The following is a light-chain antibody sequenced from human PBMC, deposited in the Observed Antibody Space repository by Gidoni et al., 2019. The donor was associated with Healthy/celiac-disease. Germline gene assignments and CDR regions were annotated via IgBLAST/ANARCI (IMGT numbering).Light chain of an antibody. CDR2: AAS. CDR1: QSISSW. V-gene: IGKV1-12*01. CDR3: QQAYSSPPT. Sequence: DIQMTQSPSSVSASVGARVTITCRASQSISSWLDWYQQKPGTAPKLLIYAASSLHSGVPSRFSGSGSGTDFTLTISSLQPEDFATYYCQQAYSSPPTFGGGTQLEIK. J-gene: IGKJ4*01.